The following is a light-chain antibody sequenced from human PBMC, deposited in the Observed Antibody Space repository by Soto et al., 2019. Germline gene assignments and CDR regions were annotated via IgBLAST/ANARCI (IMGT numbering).Light chain of an antibody. J-gene: IGLJ3*02. CDR1: SSDITNYNS. V-gene: IGLV2-11*01. Sequence: QSALTQPRSVSGSPGQSVTISCTGTSSDITNYNSVSWFQQHPGKAPKLMIYDVNERPSGVPDRFSGSKSGNAAALTISGLQAEEEAYYRCCSYAGSSSLFGGGTKLTVL. CDR2: DVN. CDR3: CSYAGSSSL.